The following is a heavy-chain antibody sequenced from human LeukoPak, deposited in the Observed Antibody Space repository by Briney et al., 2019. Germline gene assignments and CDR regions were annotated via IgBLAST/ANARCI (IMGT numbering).Heavy chain of an antibody. D-gene: IGHD6-19*01. J-gene: IGHJ5*02. CDR1: GFTFSSYA. Sequence: PGGSLRLSCAASGFTFSSYAMSWVRQAPGKGPEWVSAISGSGGSTYYADSVKGRFTISRDNSKNTLYLQMNSLRAEDTAVYYCARPPRRQWLVLGNWFDPWGQGTLVTVSS. CDR3: ARPPRRQWLVLGNWFDP. CDR2: ISGSGGST. V-gene: IGHV3-23*01.